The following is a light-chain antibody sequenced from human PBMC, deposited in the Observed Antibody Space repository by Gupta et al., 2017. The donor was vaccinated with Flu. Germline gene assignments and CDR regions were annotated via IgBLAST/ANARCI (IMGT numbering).Light chain of an antibody. CDR3: QQSYTNPKRT. J-gene: IGKJ1*01. Sequence: DIQMTQSPSSLSAFVGDRVTITCRASQSISSYLNWYQQKPGKAPKLLIYAASSLQSGVPSRFSGSGSGTDFTLTISSLQPEDFATYYCQQSYTNPKRTFGQGTKVEIK. V-gene: IGKV1-39*01. CDR2: AAS. CDR1: QSISSY.